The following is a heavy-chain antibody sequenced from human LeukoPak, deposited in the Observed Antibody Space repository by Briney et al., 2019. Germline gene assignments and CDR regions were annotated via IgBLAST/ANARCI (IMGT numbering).Heavy chain of an antibody. CDR1: GFTFSGSA. J-gene: IGHJ2*01. D-gene: IGHD4-11*01. Sequence: GGSLRLSCAASGFTFSGSAMHWVRQASGKGLEWVGRIRSKANSYATAYAASVKGRFTISRDDSKNTAYLQMNSLKTEDTAVYYCTRLGSNYGTWYFDLWGRGTLVTVSS. CDR3: TRLGSNYGTWYFDL. V-gene: IGHV3-73*01. CDR2: IRSKANSYAT.